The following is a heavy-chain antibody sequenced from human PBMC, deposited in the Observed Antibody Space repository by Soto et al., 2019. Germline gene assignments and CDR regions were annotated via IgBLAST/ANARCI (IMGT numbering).Heavy chain of an antibody. Sequence: AGSLRLSCAASGFTFSSYAMHWVRQAPGKGLEWVAVISYDGSNKYYAESVKGRFTISRDNSKNTLYLQMSSLRAEDTAVYYCARDRITGTTLYNYALDVWGLGTTVTVSS. CDR1: GFTFSSYA. J-gene: IGHJ6*02. CDR3: ARDRITGTTLYNYALDV. V-gene: IGHV3-30-3*01. D-gene: IGHD1-7*01. CDR2: ISYDGSNK.